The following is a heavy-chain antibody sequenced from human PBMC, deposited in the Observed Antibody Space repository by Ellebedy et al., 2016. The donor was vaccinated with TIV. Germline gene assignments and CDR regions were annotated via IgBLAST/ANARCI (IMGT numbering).Heavy chain of an antibody. J-gene: IGHJ3*02. V-gene: IGHV3-23*01. CDR3: AYLYSSSSGEAFDI. D-gene: IGHD6-6*01. Sequence: GESLKISXAASGFTFSSYSMNWVRQAPGKGLEWVSAISGSGGSTYYADSVKGRFTISRDNSKNTLYLQMNSLRAEDTAVYYCAYLYSSSSGEAFDIWGQGTMVTVSS. CDR2: ISGSGGST. CDR1: GFTFSSYS.